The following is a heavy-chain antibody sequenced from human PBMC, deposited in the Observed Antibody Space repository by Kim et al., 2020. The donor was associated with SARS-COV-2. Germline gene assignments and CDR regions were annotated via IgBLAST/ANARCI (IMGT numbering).Heavy chain of an antibody. D-gene: IGHD1-1*01. J-gene: IGHJ3*01. CDR1: GFIFRNYA. V-gene: IGHV3-23*01. CDR2: ISGSGGNT. Sequence: GGSLRLSCAASGFIFRNYAMTWVRQAPGKGLDWVSIISGSGGNTYYADSVKGRFTISRDNSKNTLDLQMNSLRAEDTAVYSCARDVRGTRAFDVWGQGTLVAVSS. CDR3: ARDVRGTRAFDV.